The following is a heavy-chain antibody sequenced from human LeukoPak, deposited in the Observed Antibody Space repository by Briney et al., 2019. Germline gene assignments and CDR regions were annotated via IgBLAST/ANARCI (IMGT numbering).Heavy chain of an antibody. D-gene: IGHD3-3*01. CDR3: ARGTTYDFWSERRYFDY. V-gene: IGHV3-30*14. CDR1: GFTFSSYA. J-gene: IGHJ4*02. Sequence: PGRSLRLSCAASGFTFSSYAMHWVRQAPGKGLEWVAVISYDGSNKYYADSVKGRFTISRDNSKNTLYLQMNSLRAEDTAVYYCARGTTYDFWSERRYFDYWGQGTLVTVSS. CDR2: ISYDGSNK.